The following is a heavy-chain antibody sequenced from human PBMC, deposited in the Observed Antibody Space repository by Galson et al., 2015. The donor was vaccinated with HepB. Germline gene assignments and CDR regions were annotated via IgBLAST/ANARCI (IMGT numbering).Heavy chain of an antibody. CDR1: GYTFTDYV. J-gene: IGHJ6*03. D-gene: IGHD3-3*01. Sequence: SVKVSCKASGYTFTDYVVNWVRQAPGQGLEWVGWMNTNTGKPTYAPGFAGRFVFSLDTSVTTAYLQISSLETDDTAVYYCARSPLRFLDWLPYYDYYYMDDWGEGTPVTVSS. CDR2: MNTNTGKP. CDR3: ARSPLRFLDWLPYYDYYYMDD. V-gene: IGHV7-4-1*02.